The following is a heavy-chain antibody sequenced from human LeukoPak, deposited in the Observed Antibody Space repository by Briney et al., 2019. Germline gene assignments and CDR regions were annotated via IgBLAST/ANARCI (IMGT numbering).Heavy chain of an antibody. V-gene: IGHV4-59*08. D-gene: IGHD1-26*01. Sequence: SETLSLTCTVSGGSISSYYWSWIRQPPGKGLEWIGYIYCSGGTNSNPSLKSRVTISVDTSKNQFSLKLSAVTAADTAVYYCARLNSGSYYYYGMDVWGQGTTVTVSS. CDR2: IYCSGGT. CDR3: ARLNSGSYYYYGMDV. J-gene: IGHJ6*02. CDR1: GGSISSYY.